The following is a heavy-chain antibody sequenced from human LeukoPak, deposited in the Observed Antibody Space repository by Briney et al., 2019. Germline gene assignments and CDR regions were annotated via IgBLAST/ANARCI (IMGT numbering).Heavy chain of an antibody. Sequence: GGSLRLSCAASGFTFSSHWMSWVRQAPGKGLEWVSAISGSGGSTYYADSVKGRFTISRDNSKNTLYLQMNSLRAEDTAVYYCAKILLLVDEDYWGQGTLVTVSS. V-gene: IGHV3-23*01. J-gene: IGHJ4*02. CDR1: GFTFSSHW. CDR3: AKILLLVDEDY. D-gene: IGHD2-8*01. CDR2: ISGSGGST.